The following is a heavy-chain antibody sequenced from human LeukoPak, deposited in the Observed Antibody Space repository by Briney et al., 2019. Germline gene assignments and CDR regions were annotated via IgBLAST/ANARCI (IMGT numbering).Heavy chain of an antibody. CDR3: ARASFSYDSSGYYSDYFDY. J-gene: IGHJ4*02. D-gene: IGHD3-22*01. CDR2: ISSSSGTI. V-gene: IGHV3-48*01. CDR1: GFTFSSYS. Sequence: GSLRLSCAASGFTFSSYSMNWVRQAPGKGLEWVSYISSSSGTIYYADSVKGRFTISRENAKNSLYLQMNSLRAGDTAVYYCARASFSYDSSGYYSDYFDYWGQGTLVTVSS.